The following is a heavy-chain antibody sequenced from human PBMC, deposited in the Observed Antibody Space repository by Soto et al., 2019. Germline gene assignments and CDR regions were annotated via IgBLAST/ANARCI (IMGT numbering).Heavy chain of an antibody. CDR2: IYPGDSDT. D-gene: IGHD6-19*01. CDR1: GYSFTSYW. J-gene: IGHJ6*02. Sequence: PGESLKISCKGSGYSFTSYWIGWVRQVPGKGLEWMGIIYPGDSDTRYSPSFQGQVTISADKSISTAYLQWSSLKASDTAMYYCAAVAPHYSSPYYYYGMDVWGQGTTVTVSS. CDR3: AAVAPHYSSPYYYYGMDV. V-gene: IGHV5-51*01.